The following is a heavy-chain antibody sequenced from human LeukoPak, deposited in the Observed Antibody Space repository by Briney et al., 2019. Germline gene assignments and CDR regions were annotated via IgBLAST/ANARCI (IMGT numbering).Heavy chain of an antibody. Sequence: GGSLRLSCAASGFTFSNYAMIRVRQAPGKGLEWVSAISGSGGNPYYADSVEGRFTVSRDNSKSTLHLQLNSLRAEDTAVYYCAKRQVSAAPGALDYWGQGTLLTVSS. V-gene: IGHV3-23*01. CDR2: ISGSGGNP. D-gene: IGHD6-13*01. J-gene: IGHJ4*02. CDR1: GFTFSNYA. CDR3: AKRQVSAAPGALDY.